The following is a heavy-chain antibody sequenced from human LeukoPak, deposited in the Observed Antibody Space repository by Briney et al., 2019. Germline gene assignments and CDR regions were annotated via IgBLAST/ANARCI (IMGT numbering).Heavy chain of an antibody. CDR1: GFTFRNYA. D-gene: IGHD3-10*01. CDR2: ITSSSSYV. Sequence: TGGSLRLSCAASGFTFRNYAMSWVRQAPGKGLEWVSSITSSSSYVYYADSVKGRFTISRDNAKDSLFLQMNSLRAEDTAVYYCARAGYYGSGSYSGAFDIWGQGTMVTVSS. V-gene: IGHV3-21*01. J-gene: IGHJ3*02. CDR3: ARAGYYGSGSYSGAFDI.